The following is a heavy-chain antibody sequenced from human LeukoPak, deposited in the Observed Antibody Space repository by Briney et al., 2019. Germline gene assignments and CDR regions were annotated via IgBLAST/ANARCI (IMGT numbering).Heavy chain of an antibody. CDR1: GGSISSGSYY. J-gene: IGHJ3*02. D-gene: IGHD2-2*01. CDR2: IYTSGST. CDR3: AKHQPHHTLQLLDAFDI. V-gene: IGHV4-61*02. Sequence: TLSLTCTVSGGSISSGSYYWSWIRQPAGKGLEWIGRIYTSGSTNYNPYLKSRVTISVDTSKNQFSLKLSSVTAADTAVYYCAKHQPHHTLQLLDAFDIWGQGTMVTVSS.